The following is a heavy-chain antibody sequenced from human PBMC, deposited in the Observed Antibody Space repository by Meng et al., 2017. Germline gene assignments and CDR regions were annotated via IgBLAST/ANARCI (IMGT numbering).Heavy chain of an antibody. CDR1: GGSISSYY. CDR3: ARDEYYYDSSGYDITPHFDY. J-gene: IGHJ4*02. CDR2: IYYSGST. Sequence: SETLSLTCTVSGGSISSYYWSWIRQPPGKGLEWIGYIYYSGSTNYNPSFKSRVTISVDKSKNQFSLKLSSVTAADTAVYYCARDEYYYDSSGYDITPHFDYWGQGTLVTVSS. V-gene: IGHV4-59*12. D-gene: IGHD3-22*01.